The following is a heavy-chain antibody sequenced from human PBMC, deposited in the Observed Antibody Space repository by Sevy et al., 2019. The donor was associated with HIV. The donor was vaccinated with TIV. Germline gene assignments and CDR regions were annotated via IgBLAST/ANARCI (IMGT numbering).Heavy chain of an antibody. CDR2: INPSGGST. CDR1: GYTFSSYY. J-gene: IGHJ4*02. V-gene: IGHV1-46*01. CDR3: ARGGSSGWTYFDY. D-gene: IGHD6-19*01. Sequence: ASVKVSCKASGYTFSSYYMHWVRQAPGQGLEWMGIINPSGGSTSYAQTFQGRVTMTRDTSTSTVYMELSSLRSEDTALYYCARGGSSGWTYFDYWGQGTLVTVSS.